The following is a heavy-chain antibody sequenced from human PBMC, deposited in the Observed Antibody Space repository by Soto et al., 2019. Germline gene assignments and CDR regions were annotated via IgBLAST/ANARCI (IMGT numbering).Heavy chain of an antibody. V-gene: IGHV1-18*01. D-gene: IGHD3-22*01. Sequence: ASVKVSCKASGHTFTSYGISWVRQAPGQGLEWMGWISAYNGNTNYAQKLQGRVTMTTDTSTSTAYMELRSLRSDDTAVYYCARVADYYGSSGYYGPDYWGQGTLVTVSS. J-gene: IGHJ4*02. CDR1: GHTFTSYG. CDR3: ARVADYYGSSGYYGPDY. CDR2: ISAYNGNT.